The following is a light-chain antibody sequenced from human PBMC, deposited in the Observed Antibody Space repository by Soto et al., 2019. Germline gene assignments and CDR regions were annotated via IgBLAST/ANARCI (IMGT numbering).Light chain of an antibody. J-gene: IGKJ2*01. Sequence: DIQMTQSPSTLSASVGDRVTVTCRASQDSSRSLAWYQQKPGQAPNLLMYQASNLEREVPSRFSGSGSGTEFTLTIRSLQPDDFATYYYKQYKRYSPYTFGQGTKLEI. CDR3: KQYKRYSPYT. CDR2: QAS. V-gene: IGKV1-5*03. CDR1: QDSSRS.